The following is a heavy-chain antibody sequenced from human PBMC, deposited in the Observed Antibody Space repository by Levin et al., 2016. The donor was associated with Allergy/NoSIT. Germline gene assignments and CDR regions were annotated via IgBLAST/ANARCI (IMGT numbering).Heavy chain of an antibody. CDR3: AKDTVAAGNLGWFDP. CDR1: GFTFDDYA. CDR2: ISWNSGSI. J-gene: IGHJ5*02. D-gene: IGHD6-13*01. V-gene: IGHV3-9*01. Sequence: GGSLRLSCAASGFTFDDYAMHWVRQAPGKGLEWVSGISWNSGSIGYADSVKGRFTISRDNAKNSLYLQMNSLRAEDTALYYCAKDTVAAGNLGWFDPWGQGTLVTVSS.